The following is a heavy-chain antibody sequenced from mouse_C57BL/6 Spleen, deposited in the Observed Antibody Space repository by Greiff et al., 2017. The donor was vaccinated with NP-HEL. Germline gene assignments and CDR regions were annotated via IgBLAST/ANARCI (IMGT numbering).Heavy chain of an antibody. J-gene: IGHJ4*01. CDR1: GYTFTSYW. Sequence: VQLQQPGAELVKPGASVKLSCKASGYTFTSYWMHWVKQRPGQGLEWIGMIHPNSGSTNYNEKFKSKGTLTVDNSSIPAYMQLSSLTSEDSAVYYCARDAMDYWGQGTSVTVSS. CDR3: ARDAMDY. CDR2: IHPNSGST. V-gene: IGHV1-64*01.